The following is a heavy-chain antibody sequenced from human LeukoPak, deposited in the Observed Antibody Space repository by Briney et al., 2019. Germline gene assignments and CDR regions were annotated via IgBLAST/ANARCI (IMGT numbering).Heavy chain of an antibody. CDR3: ARRGVLEWLLSYYYYYGMDV. V-gene: IGHV3-7*05. CDR1: GFTFSSYW. D-gene: IGHD3-3*01. Sequence: GGSLRLSCAASGFTFSSYWMIWVRQAPGKGLEWVANIKQDGSEKYYVDSVKGRFTISRDNAKNSLYLQMNSLRAEDTAVYYCARRGVLEWLLSYYYYYGMDVWGQGTTVTVSS. CDR2: IKQDGSEK. J-gene: IGHJ6*02.